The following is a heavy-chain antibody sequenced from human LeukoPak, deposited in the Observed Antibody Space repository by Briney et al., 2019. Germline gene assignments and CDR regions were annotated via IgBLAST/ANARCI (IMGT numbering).Heavy chain of an antibody. CDR1: GFTFSSYW. V-gene: IGHV3-7*01. D-gene: IGHD2-2*01. Sequence: PGGSLRLSCAASGFTFSSYWMSWVRQAPGKGLEWVANIKQDGSEKYYVDSVKGRFTIFRDNAKNSLYLQMNSLRAEDTAVYYCARDPLGGQLLQDNWFDPWGQGTLVTVSS. J-gene: IGHJ5*02. CDR2: IKQDGSEK. CDR3: ARDPLGGQLLQDNWFDP.